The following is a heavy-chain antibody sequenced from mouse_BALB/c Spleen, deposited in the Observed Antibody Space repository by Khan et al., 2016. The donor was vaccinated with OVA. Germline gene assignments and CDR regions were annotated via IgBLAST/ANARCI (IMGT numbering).Heavy chain of an antibody. CDR3: AKLMIPYYYALDY. CDR1: GFSLTDYG. V-gene: IGHV2-5*01. J-gene: IGHJ4*01. D-gene: IGHD2-4*01. Sequence: QVQLKESGPGLVQPSQSLSITCTVSGFSLTDYGVHWVRQSPGKGLEWLGVIWRGGSTDYNAAFMSRLSITKDNSKGQVFFRMNSLQADDTAIYYCAKLMIPYYYALDYWGQGTSVTVSS. CDR2: IWRGGST.